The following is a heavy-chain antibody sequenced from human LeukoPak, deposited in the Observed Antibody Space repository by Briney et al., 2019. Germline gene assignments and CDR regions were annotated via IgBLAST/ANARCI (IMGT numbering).Heavy chain of an antibody. CDR3: AREQAAMVKRSAFDI. CDR2: IYYSGST. J-gene: IGHJ3*02. V-gene: IGHV4-59*01. CDR1: GVSISSYY. Sequence: SETLSLTCSVSGVSISSYYWSWIRQPPGKGLEWIGYIYYSGSTNYNPSLKSRVTIAVDTSKNQFSLKLSSVTAADTAVYYCAREQAAMVKRSAFDIWGQGTMVTVSS. D-gene: IGHD5-18*01.